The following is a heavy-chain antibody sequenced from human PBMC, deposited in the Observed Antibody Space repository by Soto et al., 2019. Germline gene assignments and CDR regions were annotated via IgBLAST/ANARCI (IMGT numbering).Heavy chain of an antibody. CDR1: GDSVSSNSAA. D-gene: IGHD3-9*01. Sequence: SQTLSLTCAISGDSVSSNSAAWNWIRQSPSRGLEWLGRTYYRSKWYNDCAVSVKSRITINPDTSKNQFSLQLNSVTPEDTAVYYCARDEGGGYDISTGYPLYYYYGMDVWGQGTTVTVSS. CDR2: TYYRSKWYN. CDR3: ARDEGGGYDISTGYPLYYYYGMDV. J-gene: IGHJ6*02. V-gene: IGHV6-1*01.